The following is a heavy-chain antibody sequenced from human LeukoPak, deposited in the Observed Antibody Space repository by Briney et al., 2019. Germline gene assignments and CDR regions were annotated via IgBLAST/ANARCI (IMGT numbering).Heavy chain of an antibody. V-gene: IGHV1-69*13. CDR2: IIPIFGTA. D-gene: IGHD3-16*02. J-gene: IGHJ5*01. CDR1: GGTFSSYA. CDR3: ARDIPRNRWFDP. Sequence: SVKVSCKASGGTFSSYAISWVRQAPGQGLEWMGGIIPIFGTANYAQKFQGRVTITADESTSTAYMELSSLRSEDTAVYYCARDIPRNRWFDPWGQGTTVTVSS.